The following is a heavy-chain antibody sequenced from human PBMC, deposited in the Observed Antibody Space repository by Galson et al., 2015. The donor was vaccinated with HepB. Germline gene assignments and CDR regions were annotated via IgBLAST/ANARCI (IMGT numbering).Heavy chain of an antibody. D-gene: IGHD2-2*01. CDR2: IWYDGSNK. Sequence: SLRLSCAASGFTFSSYGMHWVRQAPGKGLEWVAVIWYDGSNKYYADSVKGRFTISRDNSKNTLYLQMNSLRAEDTAVYYCARDSDIVVVPAATPSAFDIWGQGTMVTVSS. J-gene: IGHJ3*02. V-gene: IGHV3-33*01. CDR1: GFTFSSYG. CDR3: ARDSDIVVVPAATPSAFDI.